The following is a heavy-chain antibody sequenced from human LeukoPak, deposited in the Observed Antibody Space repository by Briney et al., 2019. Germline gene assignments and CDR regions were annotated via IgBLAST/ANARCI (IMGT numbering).Heavy chain of an antibody. Sequence: GGSLRLSCAASGFTVSSNYMTWVRQAPGKGLEWVSVIYSGGNTYYADSVKGRFTISRDNTKNTLYLQVNSLRADDTAVYYCARDVGFIVGATPGAFDIWGQGTMVTVSS. CDR1: GFTVSSNY. V-gene: IGHV3-66*01. CDR3: ARDVGFIVGATPGAFDI. CDR2: IYSGGNT. J-gene: IGHJ3*02. D-gene: IGHD1-26*01.